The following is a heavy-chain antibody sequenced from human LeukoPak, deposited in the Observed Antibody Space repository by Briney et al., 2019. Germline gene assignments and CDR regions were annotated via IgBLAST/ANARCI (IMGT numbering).Heavy chain of an antibody. CDR3: ARAGYSYPTGGWDY. CDR1: GFTFSSYV. J-gene: IGHJ4*02. V-gene: IGHV3-33*01. Sequence: PGGSLRLSCVASGFTFSSYVMHWVRKAPGKGLEWVAVIWFDGSNYYYADSVKGRFTISRDSSKNTLYLQMNSLRAEDTAVYYCARAGYSYPTGGWDYWGQGTLVTVSS. CDR2: IWFDGSNY. D-gene: IGHD5-18*01.